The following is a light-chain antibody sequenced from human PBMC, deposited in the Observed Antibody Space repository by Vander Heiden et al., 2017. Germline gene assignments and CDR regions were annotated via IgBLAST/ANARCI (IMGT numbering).Light chain of an antibody. Sequence: FRMTQSPSSFSASTGDRVTITCRASQGISSYLAWYQQKPGKAPKLLIYAASTLQSGVPSRFSGSGSGTDFTLTISCLQSEDFATYYCQQYYSYPRTFGQGTKVEIK. CDR3: QQYYSYPRT. J-gene: IGKJ1*01. CDR1: QGISSY. V-gene: IGKV1-8*01. CDR2: AAS.